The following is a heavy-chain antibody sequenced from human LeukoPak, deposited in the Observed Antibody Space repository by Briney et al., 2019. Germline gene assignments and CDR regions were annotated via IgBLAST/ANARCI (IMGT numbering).Heavy chain of an antibody. V-gene: IGHV4-59*01. D-gene: IGHD2-15*01. CDR2: IYYSGST. J-gene: IGHJ6*03. CDR1: GGSISSYY. Sequence: SETLSLTCTVSGGSISSYYWSWIRQPPGKGLEWIGYIYYSGSTNYNPSLKRRVTISVDTSKNQFSLKLSSVTAADTAVHYCARGGSTGYYYMDVWGKGTTVTVSS. CDR3: ARGGSTGYYYMDV.